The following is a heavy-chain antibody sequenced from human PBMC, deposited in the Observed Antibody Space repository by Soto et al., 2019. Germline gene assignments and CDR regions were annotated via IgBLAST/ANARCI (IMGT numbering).Heavy chain of an antibody. V-gene: IGHV4-61*08. CDR2: IYYSGST. Sequence: SETLSLTCTVSGGSVSSGDYFWSWPRQSPGKRLEWIAYIYYSGSTNYNPSLKSRATISVDTSKSQVSLTLTSMTAADAALYYCARSPNYYYYGFDVWGQGTAVTV. D-gene: IGHD3-10*01. J-gene: IGHJ6*02. CDR3: ARSPNYYYYGFDV. CDR1: GGSVSSGDYF.